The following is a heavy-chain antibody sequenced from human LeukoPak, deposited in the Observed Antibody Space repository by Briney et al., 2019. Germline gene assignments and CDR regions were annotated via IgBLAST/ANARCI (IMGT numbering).Heavy chain of an antibody. CDR3: ASDTMASWFDP. Sequence: SETLSLTCAVYGGSFSGYYWSWIRPPPGKGLEWIGEINHSGSTNYNPSLKSRVTISVDTSKNQFSLKLSSVTAADTAVYYCASDTMASWFDPWGQGTLVTVSS. D-gene: IGHD3-10*01. J-gene: IGHJ5*02. CDR2: INHSGST. V-gene: IGHV4-34*01. CDR1: GGSFSGYY.